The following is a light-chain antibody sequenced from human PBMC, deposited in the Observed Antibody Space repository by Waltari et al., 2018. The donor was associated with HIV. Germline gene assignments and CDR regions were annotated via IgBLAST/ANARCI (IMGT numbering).Light chain of an antibody. CDR3: CSYAGSSTLV. CDR1: SRDVGSYNL. V-gene: IGLV2-23*02. CDR2: EVS. J-gene: IGLJ2*01. Sequence: QSALTQPASVSGSPGPSITISCTGTSRDVGSYNLVSWYQQHPGKAPKLMIYEVSKRPSGVSNRFSGSKSGNTASLTISGLQAEDEADYYCCSYAGSSTLVFGVGTKLTVL.